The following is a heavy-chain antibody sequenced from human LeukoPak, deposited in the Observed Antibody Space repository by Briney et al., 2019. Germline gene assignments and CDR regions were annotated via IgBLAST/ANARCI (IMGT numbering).Heavy chain of an antibody. Sequence: GGSLRLSCAASGFAFSSYAMSWVRQAPGKGLEWVSGISVSGGSTYYADSVKGRFTISRGNSKNTLYLQMNSLRADDTAVYYFARAVSQLWLPCAYWGQGTLVTVSS. V-gene: IGHV3-23*01. D-gene: IGHD5-18*01. J-gene: IGHJ4*02. CDR1: GFAFSSYA. CDR2: ISVSGGST. CDR3: ARAVSQLWLPCAY.